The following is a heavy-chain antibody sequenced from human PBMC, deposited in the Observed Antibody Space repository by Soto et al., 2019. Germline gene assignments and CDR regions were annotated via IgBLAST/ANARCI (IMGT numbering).Heavy chain of an antibody. CDR2: IIPILGIA. CDR1: GVTFSSYT. J-gene: IGHJ1*01. Sequence: GASVKVSCKASGVTFSSYTISWVRQAPGQGLEWMGRIIPILGIANYAQKFQGRVTITADKSTSTAYMELSSLRSEDTAVYYCASFTSGAADPAEYFPHWGQGTLVTVSS. CDR3: ASFTSGAADPAEYFPH. V-gene: IGHV1-69*02. D-gene: IGHD6-13*01.